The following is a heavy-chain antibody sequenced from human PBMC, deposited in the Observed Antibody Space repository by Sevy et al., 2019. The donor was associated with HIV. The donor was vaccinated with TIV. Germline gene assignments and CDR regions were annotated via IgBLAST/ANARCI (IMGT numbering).Heavy chain of an antibody. Sequence: SETLSLTCTVSGGSISSGGYYWSWIRQHPGKGLEWIGYIYYSGSTYYNPSLKSRVTISVETSKNQFSLKLSSVTAADTAVYYCATLYDSSGYYPGYFDYWGQGTLVTVSS. CDR2: IYYSGST. D-gene: IGHD3-22*01. J-gene: IGHJ4*02. V-gene: IGHV4-31*03. CDR3: ATLYDSSGYYPGYFDY. CDR1: GGSISSGGYY.